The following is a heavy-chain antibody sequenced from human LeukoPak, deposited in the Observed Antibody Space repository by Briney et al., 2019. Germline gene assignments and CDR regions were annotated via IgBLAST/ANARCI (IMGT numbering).Heavy chain of an antibody. Sequence: PGGSLRLSCAASGFPFSNYWMHWVRQAPGKGLVWVSRVNSDGSTTNSADSVKGRFTISRDNAENTLYMRMNSLRPEDTAVYYCARGYYSSSRFDSWGQGTLVTVSS. V-gene: IGHV3-74*01. CDR1: GFPFSNYW. CDR3: ARGYYSSSRFDS. CDR2: VNSDGSTT. J-gene: IGHJ4*02. D-gene: IGHD6-13*01.